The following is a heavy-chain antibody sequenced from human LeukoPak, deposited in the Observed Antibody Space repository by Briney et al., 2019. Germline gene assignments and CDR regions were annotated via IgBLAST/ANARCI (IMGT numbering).Heavy chain of an antibody. D-gene: IGHD6-19*01. V-gene: IGHV3-23*01. CDR3: AKTTAGYSSGRYPGWPVDY. Sequence: GGSLRLSCAASGFTFSSYAMYWVRQAPGKGLEWVSGIVGSGGNTYYADSVKGRFTISRDNSKNTVYVQMNSLRAEDTAVYYCAKTTAGYSSGRYPGWPVDYWGQGTLVTVSS. CDR2: IVGSGGNT. CDR1: GFTFSSYA. J-gene: IGHJ4*02.